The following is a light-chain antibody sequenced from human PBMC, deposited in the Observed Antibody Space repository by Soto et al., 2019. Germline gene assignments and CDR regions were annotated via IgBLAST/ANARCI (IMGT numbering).Light chain of an antibody. CDR1: QSVLYSSNNKNY. J-gene: IGKJ3*01. Sequence: DIVMTQSPDSLAVSLGERATINCKSSQSVLYSSNNKNYLAWYQQKPGQPPKLLIYWASTREYGVPDRFSGSGSGTDFTLTISSLQAEDVAVYYCQQYYGTPFTFGPGTKVDIK. V-gene: IGKV4-1*01. CDR3: QQYYGTPFT. CDR2: WAS.